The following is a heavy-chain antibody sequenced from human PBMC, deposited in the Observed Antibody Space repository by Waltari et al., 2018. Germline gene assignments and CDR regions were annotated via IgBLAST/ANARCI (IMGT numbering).Heavy chain of an antibody. CDR1: GFTFSSYG. V-gene: IGHV3-7*01. D-gene: IGHD6-6*01. J-gene: IGHJ4*02. CDR2: IKQDGSEK. CDR3: ARGGSSSSLVDY. Sequence: EVQLVESGGGLVQPGGSLRLSCAASGFTFSSYGMGWVRQAPGKGLEWVANIKQDGSEKYYVDSVKGRFTISRDNAKNSLYLQMNSLRAEDTAVYYCARGGSSSSLVDYWGQGTLVTVSS.